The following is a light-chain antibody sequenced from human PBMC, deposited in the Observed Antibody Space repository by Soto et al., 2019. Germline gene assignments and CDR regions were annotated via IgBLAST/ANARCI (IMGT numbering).Light chain of an antibody. CDR2: GAS. Sequence: QSVSPWERATLSCRASQSVRGNLAWYQQKPGQSPRLLIYGASSRATGIPARFSGSGSGTEFTLTISSLQSEDFAVYYCQQYNNWPFITFGQGTRLEI. CDR1: QSVRGN. J-gene: IGKJ5*01. V-gene: IGKV3-15*01. CDR3: QQYNNWPFIT.